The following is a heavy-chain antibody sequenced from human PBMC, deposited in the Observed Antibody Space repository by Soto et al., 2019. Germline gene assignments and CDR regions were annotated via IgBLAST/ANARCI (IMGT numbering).Heavy chain of an antibody. D-gene: IGHD6-6*01. CDR3: VIPTRSVRGMGV. V-gene: IGHV3-33*08. CDR1: GFTFSNYG. CDR2: ISDDGDKR. Sequence: GGSLRLSCVGSGFTFSNYGMHWVRQPPGKGLEWVALISDDGDKRYYADSVRGRLIISRDNSKDTLYLQMNSLRVEDTALYYCVIPTRSVRGMGVWGQGTTVTVSS. J-gene: IGHJ6*02.